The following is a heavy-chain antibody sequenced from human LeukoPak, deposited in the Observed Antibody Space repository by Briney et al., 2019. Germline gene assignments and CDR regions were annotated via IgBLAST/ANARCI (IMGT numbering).Heavy chain of an antibody. CDR2: MYYSGST. D-gene: IGHD2-15*01. CDR3: ARADSYCSGGSCYPLSFDY. J-gene: IGHJ4*02. CDR1: GGSLSSYY. V-gene: IGHV4-59*12. Sequence: SETLSLTCTVSGGSLSSYYWSWIRQPPGKGLEWIGYMYYSGSTNYNPSLKSRVTISVDTSKNQFSLKLSSVTAADTAVYYCARADSYCSGGSCYPLSFDYWGQGTLVTVSS.